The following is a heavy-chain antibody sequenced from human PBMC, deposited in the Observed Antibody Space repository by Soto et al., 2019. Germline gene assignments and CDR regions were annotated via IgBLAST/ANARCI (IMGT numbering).Heavy chain of an antibody. D-gene: IGHD2-15*01. V-gene: IGHV1-58*01. Sequence: ASVKVSCKTSEFTFNKSAVQWVQQARGQRLEWIAWIVVGSGTTNYAQNFQGRVTITRDMSTSTAYMELSSLRSEDTAVYYCAAELYSGSSCCSFDLWGQGTMVTVSS. J-gene: IGHJ3*01. CDR1: EFTFNKSA. CDR2: IVVGSGTT. CDR3: AAELYSGSSCCSFDL.